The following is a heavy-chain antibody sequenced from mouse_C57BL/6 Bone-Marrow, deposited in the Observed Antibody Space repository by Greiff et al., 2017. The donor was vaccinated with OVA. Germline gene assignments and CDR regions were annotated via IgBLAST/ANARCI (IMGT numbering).Heavy chain of an antibody. D-gene: IGHD1-1*01. Sequence: VQLKESGPGLVKPSQTVFLTCTVTGISITTGNYRWSWIRQFPGNKLEWIGYIYYSGTITSNPSLTSRTTITRDTPKNQFFLEMNSLTAEDTATYYCARDGPFYGSSLDYWGQGTTLTVSS. CDR1: GISITTGNYR. CDR3: ARDGPFYGSSLDY. V-gene: IGHV3-5*01. CDR2: IYYSGTI. J-gene: IGHJ2*01.